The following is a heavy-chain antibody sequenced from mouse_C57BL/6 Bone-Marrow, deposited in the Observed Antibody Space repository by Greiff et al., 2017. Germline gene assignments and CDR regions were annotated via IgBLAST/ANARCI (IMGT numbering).Heavy chain of an antibody. V-gene: IGHV1-64*01. J-gene: IGHJ1*03. CDR3: ARDITTVVADV. Sequence: QVQLQQPGAELVKPGASVKLSCKASGYTFTSYWMHWVKQRPGQGLEWIGMIHPNSGSTNYNEKFKSKATLTVDKSSSAAYMQLSSLTSEDSAVYYCARDITTVVADVWGTGTTVTVSS. D-gene: IGHD1-1*01. CDR1: GYTFTSYW. CDR2: IHPNSGST.